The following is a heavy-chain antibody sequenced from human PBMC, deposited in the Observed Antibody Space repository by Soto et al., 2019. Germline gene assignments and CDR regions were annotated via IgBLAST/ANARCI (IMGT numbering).Heavy chain of an antibody. J-gene: IGHJ3*02. CDR1: GYTFTSYY. Sequence: AAVKVSCKASGYTFTSYYMHWVRQAPGQGLEWMGIINPSGGSTSYAQKFQGRVTMTRDTSTSTVYMELSSLRSEDTAVYYCARAQLWIQLWLEIWGQGTMVTVSS. V-gene: IGHV1-46*01. CDR2: INPSGGST. D-gene: IGHD5-18*01. CDR3: ARAQLWIQLWLEI.